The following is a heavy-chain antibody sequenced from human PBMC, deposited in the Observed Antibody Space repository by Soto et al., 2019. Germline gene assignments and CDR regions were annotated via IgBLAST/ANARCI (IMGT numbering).Heavy chain of an antibody. CDR2: IYYSGST. CDR1: GGSISSYY. CDR3: ASLSSSWNFDY. J-gene: IGHJ4*02. Sequence: SETLSLTCTVAGGSISSYYWSWIRQPPGKGLEWIGYIYYSGSTNYNPSLKSRVTISVDTSKNQFSLKLSSVTAADTAVYYCASLSSSWNFDYWGQGTLVTVSS. D-gene: IGHD6-13*01. V-gene: IGHV4-59*01.